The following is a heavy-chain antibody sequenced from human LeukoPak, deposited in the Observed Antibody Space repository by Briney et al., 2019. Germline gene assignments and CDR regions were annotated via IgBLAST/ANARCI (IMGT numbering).Heavy chain of an antibody. V-gene: IGHV1-18*01. D-gene: IGHD3-10*01. CDR3: ARGDVLLWFGELLSLYY. Sequence: ASVKVSCKASGGTFSSYAISWVRQAPGQGLEWMGWISAYNGNTNYAQKLQGRVTMTTDTSTSTAYMELRSLRSDDTAVYYCARGDVLLWFGELLSLYYWGQGTLVTVSS. CDR1: GGTFSSYA. J-gene: IGHJ4*02. CDR2: ISAYNGNT.